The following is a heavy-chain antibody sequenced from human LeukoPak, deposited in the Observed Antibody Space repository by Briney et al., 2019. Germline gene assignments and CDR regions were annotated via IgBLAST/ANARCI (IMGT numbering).Heavy chain of an antibody. J-gene: IGHJ4*02. CDR3: ASSMVRGVIGALDY. Sequence: GGALRLSRAASGFTFRIYAGRWVRDAPGRGVGWGAVISYDGSNKYYAGSVKGRFTIPRDNSKNTLYLQMNSLRAEDTAVYYCASSMVRGVIGALDYWGQGTLVTVSS. CDR2: ISYDGSNK. V-gene: IGHV3-30-3*01. D-gene: IGHD3-10*01. CDR1: GFTFRIYA.